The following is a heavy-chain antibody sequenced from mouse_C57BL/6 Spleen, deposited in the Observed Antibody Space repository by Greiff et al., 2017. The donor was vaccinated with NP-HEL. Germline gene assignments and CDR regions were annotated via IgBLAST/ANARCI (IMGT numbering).Heavy chain of an antibody. CDR2: INPNYGTT. J-gene: IGHJ4*01. V-gene: IGHV1-39*01. Sequence: EVKLVESGPELVKPGASVKMSCKASGYSFTDYNMNWVKQSNGKSLEWIGVINPNYGTTSYNQKFKGKATLTVDQSSSTAYMQLNSLTSEDSAVYYCARSQYYYGSSLYYAMDDWGQGTSVTVSS. D-gene: IGHD1-1*01. CDR3: ARSQYYYGSSLYYAMDD. CDR1: GYSFTDYN.